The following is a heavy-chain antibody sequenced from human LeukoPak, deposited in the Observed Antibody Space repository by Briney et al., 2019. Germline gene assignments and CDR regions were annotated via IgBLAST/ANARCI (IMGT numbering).Heavy chain of an antibody. J-gene: IGHJ4*02. V-gene: IGHV3-21*01. CDR3: ATNPYYYDSSGLN. D-gene: IGHD3-22*01. CDR1: GFTFSSYS. Sequence: GGSLRLSCAASGFTFSSYSMNWVRQAPGKGLEWVSSISSSSSYIYYADSVKGRFTISRDNAKNSLYLQMNSLRAEDTAVYYCATNPYYYDSSGLNWGQGTLITVSS. CDR2: ISSSSSYI.